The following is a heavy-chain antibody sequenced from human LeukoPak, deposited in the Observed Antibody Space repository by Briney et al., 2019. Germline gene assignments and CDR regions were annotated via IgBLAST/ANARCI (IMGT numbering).Heavy chain of an antibody. Sequence: PGGSLRLSCAASGFTFSSYSMNWVRQAPGQGLEWVSSISSSSGNIYYADSVKGRFTISRDNAKNSLYLQMNSLRAEDTAVYYCSRGGSSSGDGLDYWGQGTLVTVSS. D-gene: IGHD6-6*01. J-gene: IGHJ4*02. CDR2: ISSSSGNI. V-gene: IGHV3-21*01. CDR3: SRGGSSSGDGLDY. CDR1: GFTFSSYS.